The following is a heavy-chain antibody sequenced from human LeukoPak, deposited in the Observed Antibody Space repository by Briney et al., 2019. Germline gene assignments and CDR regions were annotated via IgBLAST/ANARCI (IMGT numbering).Heavy chain of an antibody. CDR3: ARDVTMVRGARYRPYKWFDP. Sequence: ASVKVSCKASGYTFTGYYMHWVRQAPGQGLEWMGGIIPIFGTTNYAQKFQGRVTISADESTSTAYMELSSLRSEDTAVYYCARDVTMVRGARYRPYKWFDPWGQGTLVTVSS. D-gene: IGHD3-10*01. CDR2: IIPIFGTT. V-gene: IGHV1-69*13. CDR1: GYTFTGYY. J-gene: IGHJ5*02.